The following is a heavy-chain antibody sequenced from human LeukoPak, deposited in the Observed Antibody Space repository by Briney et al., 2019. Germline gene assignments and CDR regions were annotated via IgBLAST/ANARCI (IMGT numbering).Heavy chain of an antibody. Sequence: GGSLRLSCAASGFTFSRYSMNWIRQAPGKGLEWVSSISSSTSYIYYADSVKGRFTISKDNAKNSLYLQMNSLRAEDTAVYYCARAGGSTVSHSDYWGQGTLVTVSS. D-gene: IGHD4-17*01. CDR1: GFTFSRYS. V-gene: IGHV3-21*01. CDR2: ISSSTSYI. CDR3: ARAGGSTVSHSDY. J-gene: IGHJ4*02.